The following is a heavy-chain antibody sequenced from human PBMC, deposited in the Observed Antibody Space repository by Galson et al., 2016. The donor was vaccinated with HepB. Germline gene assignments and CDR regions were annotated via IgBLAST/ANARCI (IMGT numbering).Heavy chain of an antibody. CDR2: ISSSSNYI. CDR3: ARFSVWFGEDFFDS. D-gene: IGHD3-10*01. Sequence: SLRLSCAASGFTFSSYSMNWVRQAPGKGLEWVSSISSSSNYIYYADSVKGRFTISRDNAKNSLYLQMNSLRAEDTAVDYCARFSVWFGEDFFDSWGQGTLVTVSS. J-gene: IGHJ4*02. V-gene: IGHV3-21*01. CDR1: GFTFSSYS.